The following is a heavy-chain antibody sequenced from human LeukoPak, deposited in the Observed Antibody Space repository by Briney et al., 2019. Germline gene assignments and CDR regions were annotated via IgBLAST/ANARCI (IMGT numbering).Heavy chain of an antibody. Sequence: ASVKVSCKASGYTFTAYCMNWVRQAPGQGLEWMGWINPNSGGTNYAQKFQGRVTMTRDASSNTAYMELSRLRSDDTAVYYCARDSYGDYLFDYWGQGTLVTVSS. CDR2: INPNSGGT. CDR1: GYTFTAYC. V-gene: IGHV1-2*02. CDR3: ARDSYGDYLFDY. J-gene: IGHJ4*02. D-gene: IGHD4-17*01.